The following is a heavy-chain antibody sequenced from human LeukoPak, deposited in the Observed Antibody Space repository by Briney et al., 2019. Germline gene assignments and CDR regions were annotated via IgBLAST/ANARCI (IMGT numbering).Heavy chain of an antibody. D-gene: IGHD6-19*01. J-gene: IGHJ4*02. CDR1: GFTFSSYG. V-gene: IGHV3-33*01. Sequence: PGRSLRLSCAASGFTFSSYGMHWVRQAPGKGLEWVAVIWYDGSNKYYADYGKGRFTISRDNSKNTLYLQMNSLRAEDTDVYYCARPRSPGIAVAGYYFDYWGQGTLVTVSS. CDR2: IWYDGSNK. CDR3: ARPRSPGIAVAGYYFDY.